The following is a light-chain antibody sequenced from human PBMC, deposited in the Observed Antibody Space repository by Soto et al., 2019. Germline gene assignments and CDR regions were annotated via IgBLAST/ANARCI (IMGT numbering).Light chain of an antibody. V-gene: IGLV2-18*02. CDR1: SGDVGSSNG. Sequence: QSALTRPPSVSGSPGQSVAISCTGTSGDVGSSNGVSWYQQPPGTAPKLMIYDVSNRPSGVPDRFSGSKSGNTASLTISGLQAEDEADYYCSSYTSSSTYVFGSGTKVTVL. CDR2: DVS. J-gene: IGLJ1*01. CDR3: SSYTSSSTYV.